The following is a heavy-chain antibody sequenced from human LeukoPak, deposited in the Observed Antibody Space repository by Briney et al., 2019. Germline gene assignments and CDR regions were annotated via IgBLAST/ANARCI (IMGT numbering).Heavy chain of an antibody. CDR2: TSYDGSNK. CDR3: ARDRGHDSVSYFHY. CDR1: GFTFSSYT. D-gene: IGHD2-15*01. V-gene: IGHV3-30-3*01. Sequence: GGSLRLSCAASGFTFSSYTMHWVRQAPGKGLEWVTVTSYDGSNKYYADSVKGRFTLSRDNSKNTVYLQMNSLRAEDTAVYYCARDRGHDSVSYFHYWGQGTLVTVSS. J-gene: IGHJ4*02.